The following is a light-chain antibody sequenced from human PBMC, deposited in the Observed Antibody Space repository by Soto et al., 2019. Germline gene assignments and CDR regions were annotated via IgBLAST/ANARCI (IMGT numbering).Light chain of an antibody. CDR2: GNK. CDR1: SSNIGAGYD. J-gene: IGLJ1*01. V-gene: IGLV1-40*01. CDR3: QSYDTGLSGSRV. Sequence: QSVLTQPPSVSGAQGQRVTISCTGSSSNIGAGYDVHWYQHLPGTAPKLLIYGNKNRPPGVPDRFSGSRSGTSASLAITGLQAGDEADYYCQSYDTGLSGSRVFGSGTKLTVL.